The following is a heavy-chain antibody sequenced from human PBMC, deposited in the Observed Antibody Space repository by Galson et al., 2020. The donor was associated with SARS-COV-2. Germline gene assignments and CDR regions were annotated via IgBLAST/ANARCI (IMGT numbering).Heavy chain of an antibody. V-gene: IGHV4-38-2*01. CDR1: GYSISNGYY. D-gene: IGHD2-15*01. Sequence: SETLSLTCGVSGYSISNGYYWGWIRQPPGKGLEWIGSIYHRGITYYSPSLKSRVTLSVDTSKNQFYLRLNSLTAADTAVYYCARQDPILAPIPFDFWGQGILVNVSS. J-gene: IGHJ4*02. CDR2: IYHRGIT. CDR3: ARQDPILAPIPFDF.